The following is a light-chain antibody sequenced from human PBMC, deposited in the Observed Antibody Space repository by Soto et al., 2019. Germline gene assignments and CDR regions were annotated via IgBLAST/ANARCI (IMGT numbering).Light chain of an antibody. CDR1: QSISSW. CDR2: RAS. J-gene: IGKJ1*01. CDR3: QLYNTYSGT. Sequence: DIQMTQSPSTLSASVGDRVTITCRASQSISSWLAWYQQKPGKAPKLLIYRASTLQIGVPSRFSASGSGTEYILTISSLQPDDFATYYCQLYNTYSGTFGQGTKVDIK. V-gene: IGKV1-5*03.